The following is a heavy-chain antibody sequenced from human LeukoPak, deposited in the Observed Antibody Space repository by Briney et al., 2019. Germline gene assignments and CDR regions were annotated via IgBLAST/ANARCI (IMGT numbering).Heavy chain of an antibody. J-gene: IGHJ4*02. CDR3: ARLLPTPPYYYDSSGDFDY. D-gene: IGHD3-22*01. CDR2: IIPIFGTA. V-gene: IGHV1-69*06. CDR1: GGTFSSYA. Sequence: SVKVSCKASGGTFSSYAISWVRQAPGQGLEWMGGIIPIFGTANYAQKFQGRVTITAATSTSTAYMELSSLRSEDTAVYYCARLLPTPPYYYDSSGDFDYWGQGTLVTVSS.